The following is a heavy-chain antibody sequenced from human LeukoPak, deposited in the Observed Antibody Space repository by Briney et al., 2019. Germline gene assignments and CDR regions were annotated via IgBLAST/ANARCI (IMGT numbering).Heavy chain of an antibody. CDR2: INPSGGST. Sequence: GASVKVSCKASGYTFTSYYMHWVRQAPGQWLEWMGIINPSGGSTSYAQKFQGRVTMTRDTSTSTVYMELSSLRSEDTAVYYCASGYCSSTSCHYRYNWFDPWGQGTLVTVSS. V-gene: IGHV1-46*01. J-gene: IGHJ5*02. CDR3: ASGYCSSTSCHYRYNWFDP. CDR1: GYTFTSYY. D-gene: IGHD2-2*03.